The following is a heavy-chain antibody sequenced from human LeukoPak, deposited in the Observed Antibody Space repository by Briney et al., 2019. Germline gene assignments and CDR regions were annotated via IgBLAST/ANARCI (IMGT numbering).Heavy chain of an antibody. CDR1: GFTFGSYG. V-gene: IGHV3-33*01. CDR2: IWYDGSNK. CDR3: ARGKQTYYFDY. D-gene: IGHD1/OR15-1a*01. Sequence: GGSLRLSCAASGFTFGSYGMHWVRQAPGKGLEWVAVIWYDGSNKYYADSVKGRFTISRDNSKNTLYLQMNSLRAEDTAVYYCARGKQTYYFDYWGQGTLVTVSS. J-gene: IGHJ4*02.